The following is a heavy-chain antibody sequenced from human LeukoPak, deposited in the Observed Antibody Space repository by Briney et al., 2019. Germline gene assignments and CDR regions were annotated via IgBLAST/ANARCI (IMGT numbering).Heavy chain of an antibody. CDR3: ARGRSSGYYYGVVDY. Sequence: SETLSLTCTVSGGSISSHYWSWIRQPPGKGLEGIGYIYYSGSTNYNPSLKSRVTISVDTSKNQFSLKLSSVTAADTAVYYCARGRSSGYYYGVVDYWGQGTRVTVSS. CDR2: IYYSGST. V-gene: IGHV4-59*11. J-gene: IGHJ4*02. D-gene: IGHD3-22*01. CDR1: GGSISSHY.